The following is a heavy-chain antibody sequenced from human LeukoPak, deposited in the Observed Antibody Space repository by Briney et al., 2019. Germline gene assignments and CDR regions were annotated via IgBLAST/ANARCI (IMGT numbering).Heavy chain of an antibody. CDR3: ARDQGIFDY. CDR2: INSDGSST. V-gene: IGHV3-74*01. CDR1: GFTFSSYW. Sequence: PGGSLRLSCAASGFTFSSYWMHWVRQAPGKGLVWVSRINSDGSSTTYADSVKGRFTISRGNAKNSLYLQRNSLRDEDSAVYYCARDQGIFDYWGQGTLATVSS. J-gene: IGHJ4*02.